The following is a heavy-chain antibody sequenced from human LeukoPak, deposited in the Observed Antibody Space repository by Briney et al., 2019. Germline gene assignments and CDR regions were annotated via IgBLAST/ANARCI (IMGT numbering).Heavy chain of an antibody. D-gene: IGHD1-26*01. CDR3: AKDTFIVGVMALRD. J-gene: IGHJ4*02. V-gene: IGHV3-43D*04. Sequence: GGSLRLSCADSGFTFDDYAMHWGRQAPGKGVEWVSLISWDGGRTYYADSVKGGFTISRDKSKKSLYLKINSLRAEETALCYFAKDTFIVGVMALRDWSQGTLVTVSS. CDR2: ISWDGGRT. CDR1: GFTFDDYA.